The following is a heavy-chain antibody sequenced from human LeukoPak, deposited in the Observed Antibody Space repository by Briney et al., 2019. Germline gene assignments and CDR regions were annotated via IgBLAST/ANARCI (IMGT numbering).Heavy chain of an antibody. CDR3: AKDQIVVVPAAIGYNWFDH. Sequence: PGGSLRLSCAASGFTFSSYAMSWVRQAPGKGLEWVSAISGSGGSTYYADSVKGRFTISRDNSKNTLYLQMNSLRAEDTAVYYCAKDQIVVVPAAIGYNWFDHWGQGTLVTVSS. CDR1: GFTFSSYA. J-gene: IGHJ5*02. V-gene: IGHV3-23*01. D-gene: IGHD2-2*01. CDR2: ISGSGGST.